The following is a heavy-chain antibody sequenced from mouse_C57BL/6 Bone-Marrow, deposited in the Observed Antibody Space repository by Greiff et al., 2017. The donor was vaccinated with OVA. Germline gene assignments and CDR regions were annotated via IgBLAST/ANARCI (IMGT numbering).Heavy chain of an antibody. V-gene: IGHV3-6*01. CDR1: GYSITSGYY. CDR2: ISYDGSN. D-gene: IGHD1-1*01. Sequence: EVKLEESGPGLVKPSQSLSLTCSVTGYSITSGYYWNWIRQFPGNKLEWMGYISYDGSNNYNPSLKNRISITRDTSKNQFFLKLNSVTTEDTATYYCARRGYYGSSYAMDYWGQGTSVTVSS. J-gene: IGHJ4*01. CDR3: ARRGYYGSSYAMDY.